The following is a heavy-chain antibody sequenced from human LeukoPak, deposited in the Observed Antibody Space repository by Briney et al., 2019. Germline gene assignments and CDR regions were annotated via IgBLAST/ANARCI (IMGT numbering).Heavy chain of an antibody. CDR2: ISSSSSYI. CDR3: GKADRIFGMVIAFDY. J-gene: IGHJ4*02. V-gene: IGHV3-21*04. CDR1: GFTFSSYS. D-gene: IGHD3-3*01. Sequence: GGSLRLSCAASGFTFSSYSMNWVRQAPGKGLEWVSSISSSSSYIYYADSVKGRLTISRDNSKNTLYLQMNSLRAEDTAVYYCGKADRIFGMVIAFDYWGQGTLVTASS.